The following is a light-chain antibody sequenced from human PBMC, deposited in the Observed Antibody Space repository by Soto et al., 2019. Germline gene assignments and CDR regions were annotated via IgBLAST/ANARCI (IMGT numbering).Light chain of an antibody. Sequence: EIVMTQSPATLSVSPGERATLSCRASQSVSSNLAWYQQKPGQAPRLLIYGASTRATDIPARFSGSGSGTEFTLTISSLQSEDFAVDYCQQYNNWPPMYTFGQGTKLEIK. J-gene: IGKJ2*01. CDR2: GAS. CDR3: QQYNNWPPMYT. V-gene: IGKV3-15*01. CDR1: QSVSSN.